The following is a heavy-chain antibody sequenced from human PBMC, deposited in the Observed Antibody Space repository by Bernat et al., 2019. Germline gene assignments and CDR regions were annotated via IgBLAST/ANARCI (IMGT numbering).Heavy chain of an antibody. V-gene: IGHV3-30*03. CDR2: ISYDGSNK. Sequence: QVQLVESGGGVVQPGRSPRLSCAASGFTFSSYGMHWVRQAPGKGLEWVAVISYDGSNKYYADSVKGRFTISRDNSKNTLYLQMNSLRAEDTAVYYCATPGYSYGSFDYWGQGTLVTVSS. D-gene: IGHD5-18*01. CDR1: GFTFSSYG. CDR3: ATPGYSYGSFDY. J-gene: IGHJ4*02.